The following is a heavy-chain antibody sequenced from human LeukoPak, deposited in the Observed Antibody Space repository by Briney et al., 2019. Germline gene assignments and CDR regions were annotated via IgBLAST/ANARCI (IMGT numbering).Heavy chain of an antibody. V-gene: IGHV4-34*01. D-gene: IGHD1-26*01. CDR3: ARDLGGPYSMGVP. CDR2: INHSGST. CDR1: GGSFSGYY. J-gene: IGHJ5*02. Sequence: SETLSLTCAVYGGSFSGYYWSWIRQPPGKGLEWIGEINHSGSTNYNPSLKSRVTISVDTSKNQFSLKLSSVTAADTAVYYCARDLGGPYSMGVPWGQGTLVTVSS.